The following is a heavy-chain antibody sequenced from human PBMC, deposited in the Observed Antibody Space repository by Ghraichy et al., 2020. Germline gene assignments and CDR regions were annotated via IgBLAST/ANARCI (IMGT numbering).Heavy chain of an antibody. V-gene: IGHV4-34*01. Sequence: SETLSLTCAVYGGSFSGYYWSWIRQPPGKGLEWIGEINHSGSTNYNPSLKSRVTISVDTSKNQFSLKLSSVTAADTAVYYCARGLDYGDYVSHYYYYYMDVWGKGTTVTVSS. CDR3: ARGLDYGDYVSHYYYYYMDV. CDR2: INHSGST. J-gene: IGHJ6*03. CDR1: GGSFSGYY. D-gene: IGHD4-17*01.